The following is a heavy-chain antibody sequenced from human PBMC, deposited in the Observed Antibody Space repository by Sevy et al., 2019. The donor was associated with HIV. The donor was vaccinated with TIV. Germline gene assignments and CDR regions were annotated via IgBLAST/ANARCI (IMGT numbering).Heavy chain of an antibody. CDR1: GGSVSSGSYY. CDR2: IYYSGSN. D-gene: IGHD2-2*01. V-gene: IGHV4-61*01. J-gene: IGHJ4*02. CDR3: AREIGYCSSTSCRKFDY. Sequence: SETLSLTCTVSGGSVSSGSYYWSWIRQPPGKGLEWIGYIYYSGSNNYNPSLKSRVTISVDTSKNQFSLKLSSVTAADTAVYYCAREIGYCSSTSCRKFDYWGQGTLVTVSS.